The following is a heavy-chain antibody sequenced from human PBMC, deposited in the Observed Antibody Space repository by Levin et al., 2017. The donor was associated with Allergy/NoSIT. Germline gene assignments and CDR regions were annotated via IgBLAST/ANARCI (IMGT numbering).Heavy chain of an antibody. CDR2: IKQDGSEK. Sequence: ETLSLTCAASGFTFSSHWMSWVRQAPGKGLEWVANIKQDGSEKYYVDSVKGRFTISRDNAKNSLYLQMSSLRAEDTAVYYCARGQNSHIVGATDYWGQGTLVTVSS. J-gene: IGHJ4*02. D-gene: IGHD1-26*01. CDR1: GFTFSSHW. CDR3: ARGQNSHIVGATDY. V-gene: IGHV3-7*01.